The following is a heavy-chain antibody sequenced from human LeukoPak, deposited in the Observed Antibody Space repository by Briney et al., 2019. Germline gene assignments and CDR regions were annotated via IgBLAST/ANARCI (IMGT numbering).Heavy chain of an antibody. CDR1: GVTFSNYW. CDR3: ASDQDIIRNSRTFDWLDY. D-gene: IGHD3-9*01. CDR2: TDRDGRVK. V-gene: IGHV3-7*01. Sequence: GGSLRLSCTASGVTFSNYWMTWVRQAPGKGVEGVANTDRDGRVKHYSDSVRARFTIIKDNAKSSLYLQMNSLRAEDTAVYYCASDQDIIRNSRTFDWLDYWGQGTLVTVSS. J-gene: IGHJ4*02.